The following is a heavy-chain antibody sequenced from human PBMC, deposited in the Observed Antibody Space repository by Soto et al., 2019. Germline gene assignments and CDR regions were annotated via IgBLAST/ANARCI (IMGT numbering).Heavy chain of an antibody. CDR3: AGGISDYYDSSGYYAY. J-gene: IGHJ4*02. D-gene: IGHD3-22*01. V-gene: IGHV3-21*01. Sequence: VGSLRLSCAASGFTFTTYTMNWVRQAPGKGLEWVSSINTDSTYIYYADSVEGRFTISRDNAKNSLFLQMNSLRAEDTAVYYCAGGISDYYDSSGYYAYWGQGTLVTVSS. CDR1: GFTFTTYT. CDR2: INTDSTYI.